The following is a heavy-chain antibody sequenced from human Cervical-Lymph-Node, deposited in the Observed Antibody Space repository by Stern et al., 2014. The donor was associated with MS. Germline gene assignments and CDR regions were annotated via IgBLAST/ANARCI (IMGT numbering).Heavy chain of an antibody. CDR1: GFTVSRDY. D-gene: IGHD1-1*01. V-gene: IGHV3-53*01. Sequence: EVQLVGYGGGVIQPGGSLRLSCTASGFTVSRDYMTWVRQAPGKGLEWVSLITNVGSTFYTDSVKGRFTISRDDSKNTVYLHMTSLRAEDTAMYYCARDTSSPERSDWWGQGTLVTVSS. J-gene: IGHJ4*02. CDR2: ITNVGST. CDR3: ARDTSSPERSDW.